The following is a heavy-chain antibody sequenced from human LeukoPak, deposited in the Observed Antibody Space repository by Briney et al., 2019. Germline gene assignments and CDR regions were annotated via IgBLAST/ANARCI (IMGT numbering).Heavy chain of an antibody. Sequence: PGGSLRLSCAASGFTFSSYAMSWVRQAPGKGLEWVSAISGSGGSTYYADSVKGRFTISRDNSKNTLYLQMNSLRAEDTAVYYCAKGGVVVPAAIAFLWNYYYYMDVWGKGTTVIVSS. CDR2: ISGSGGST. CDR3: AKGGVVVPAAIAFLWNYYYYMDV. V-gene: IGHV3-23*01. D-gene: IGHD2-2*02. CDR1: GFTFSSYA. J-gene: IGHJ6*03.